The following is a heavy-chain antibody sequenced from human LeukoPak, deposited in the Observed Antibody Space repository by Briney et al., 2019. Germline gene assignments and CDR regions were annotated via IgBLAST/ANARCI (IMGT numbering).Heavy chain of an antibody. CDR1: GGSITSSY. Sequence: SETLSLTCTVSGGSITSSYWSWIRQPPGKGLEWIGYIHYSGTTNYNPSIKSRVTMSVDTSKSQLSLKLTSVTAADTAVYYCASLVGATNLLDNWGQGTLVTVSS. CDR2: IHYSGTT. V-gene: IGHV4-59*08. D-gene: IGHD1-26*01. J-gene: IGHJ4*02. CDR3: ASLVGATNLLDN.